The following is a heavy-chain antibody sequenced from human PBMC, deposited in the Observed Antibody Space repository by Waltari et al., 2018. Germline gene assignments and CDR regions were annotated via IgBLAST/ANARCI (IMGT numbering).Heavy chain of an antibody. CDR1: GYSFTSYW. J-gene: IGHJ6*02. Sequence: EVQLVQSGAEVKKPGESLKISCKGSGYSFTSYWIGWVRQMPGKGLEWMGIIYPGDCDTRYSPSSQGQVPISADKSISTAYLQWSSLKASDTAMYYCARERQDVDYYYGMDVWGQGTTVTVSS. D-gene: IGHD1-1*01. V-gene: IGHV5-51*01. CDR2: IYPGDCDT. CDR3: ARERQDVDYYYGMDV.